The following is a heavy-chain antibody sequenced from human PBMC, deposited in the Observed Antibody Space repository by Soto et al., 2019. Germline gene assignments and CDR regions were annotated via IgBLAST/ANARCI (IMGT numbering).Heavy chain of an antibody. V-gene: IGHV3-23*01. CDR3: AKDRKNTMVRGVINWFDP. J-gene: IGHJ5*02. Sequence: EVPLLESGGGLVQPGGSLRLSCAASGFTFSSYAMSWVRQAPGKGLEWVSAISGSGGSTYYADSVKGRFTISRDNSKNTLYLQMNSLRAEDTAVYYCAKDRKNTMVRGVINWFDPWGQGTLVTVSS. D-gene: IGHD3-10*01. CDR2: ISGSGGST. CDR1: GFTFSSYA.